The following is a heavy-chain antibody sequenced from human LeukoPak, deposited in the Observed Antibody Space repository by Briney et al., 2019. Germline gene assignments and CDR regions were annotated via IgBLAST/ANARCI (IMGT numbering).Heavy chain of an antibody. CDR3: ARGDPAVRWFDP. D-gene: IGHD3-22*01. CDR1: GGSFRGYY. V-gene: IGHV4-34*01. Sequence: SETLSLTCAVYGGSFRGYYWSWIRQAPGKGLEWIGEVIHRGNSNYNPSLKSRVSISVDTSKNQFSLKMSSVTAADTAVYYCARGDPAVRWFDPWGQGTLVTVSS. J-gene: IGHJ5*02. CDR2: VIHRGNS.